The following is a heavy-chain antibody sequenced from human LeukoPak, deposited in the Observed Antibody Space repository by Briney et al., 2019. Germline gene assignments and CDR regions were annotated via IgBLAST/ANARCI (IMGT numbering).Heavy chain of an antibody. CDR1: RFTFTNAW. V-gene: IGHV3-15*01. Sequence: GRSMRLSSAVYRFTFTNAWMGWVRPAAGKGREWVGRIKSKTEQSTTDYAAPVKGRFTISRDDSKNTLYLQMNSLKTEDTAVYYCTTEGSGNYYGSGSSYYYYGMDVWGKGTTVTVSS. CDR3: TTEGSGNYYGSGSSYYYYGMDV. D-gene: IGHD3-10*01. J-gene: IGHJ6*04. CDR2: IKSKTEQSTT.